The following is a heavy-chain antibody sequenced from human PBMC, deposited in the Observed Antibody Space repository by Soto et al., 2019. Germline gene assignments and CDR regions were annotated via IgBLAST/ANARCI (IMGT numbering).Heavy chain of an antibody. CDR1: GGSISSYY. V-gene: IGHV4-59*01. CDR2: IYYSGST. Sequence: SETLSLTCTVCGGSISSYYCSWIRQPPWKGLEWIGYIYYSGSTNYNPSLKSRVTISVDTSKNQFSLKLSSVTAADTAVYYCGGGTSLGAYYDFWSGYYNDDFDIWGRGTMV. D-gene: IGHD3-3*01. CDR3: GGGTSLGAYYDFWSGYYNDDFDI. J-gene: IGHJ3*02.